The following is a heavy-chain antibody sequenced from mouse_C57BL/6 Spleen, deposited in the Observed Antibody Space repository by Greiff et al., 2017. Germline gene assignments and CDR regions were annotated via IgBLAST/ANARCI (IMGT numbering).Heavy chain of an antibody. D-gene: IGHD1-1*01. J-gene: IGHJ2*01. Sequence: QVQLQQSGPELVKPGASVKISCKASGYAFSSSWMNWVKQRPGKGLEWIGRIYPGDGDTNYNGKFKGKATLTADKSSSTASKQLSSLTSEDSAVAFCTITTVVRYFDYWGQGTTLTVSS. CDR1: GYAFSSSW. CDR3: TITTVVRYFDY. CDR2: IYPGDGDT. V-gene: IGHV1-82*01.